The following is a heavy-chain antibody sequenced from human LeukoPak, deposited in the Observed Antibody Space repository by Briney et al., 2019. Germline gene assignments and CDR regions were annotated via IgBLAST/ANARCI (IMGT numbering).Heavy chain of an antibody. J-gene: IGHJ5*02. CDR3: ARGDRLGYCSSTSCPPRWFDP. CDR2: ISSSSSTI. Sequence: GGSLRLSCAASGFTFSSYSMNWVRQAPGKGLEWVSYISSSSSTIYYADSVKGRFTISRDNAKNSLYLQMNSLRAEDTAVCYCARGDRLGYCSSTSCPPRWFDPWGQGTLVTVSS. V-gene: IGHV3-48*01. CDR1: GFTFSSYS. D-gene: IGHD2-2*01.